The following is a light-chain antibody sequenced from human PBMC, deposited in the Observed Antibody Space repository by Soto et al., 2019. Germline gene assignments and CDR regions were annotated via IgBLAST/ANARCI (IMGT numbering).Light chain of an antibody. CDR3: AAWDDSLNGVV. CDR1: SSNIGTNT. V-gene: IGLV1-44*01. CDR2: SNN. Sequence: QSVRTQPPSESGTPGQRVTISCSGSSSNIGTNTVNWYQQLPGTAPKLLIYSNNQRPSGVPDRFSGSKSGTSASLAISGLQSEDEAHYYCAAWDDSLNGVVFGGGTKLTLL. J-gene: IGLJ2*01.